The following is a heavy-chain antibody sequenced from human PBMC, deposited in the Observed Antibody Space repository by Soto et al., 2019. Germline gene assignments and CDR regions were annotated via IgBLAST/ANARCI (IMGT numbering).Heavy chain of an antibody. V-gene: IGHV2-5*02. CDR3: ELHTPYAYDGSGYSFDA. J-gene: IGHJ4*01. D-gene: IGHD3-22*01. CDR2: SYWDDDK. Sequence: APTLVKPTQTLTLTCTFSGFSLSTSGSGVGCIRQPSGKALESLALSYWDDDKRYSPSLKSSLTITTDTSKHQVVLTMTNAHPLDPATDYYELHTPYAYDGSGYSFDAGGHVTLGTVS. CDR1: GFSLSTSGSG.